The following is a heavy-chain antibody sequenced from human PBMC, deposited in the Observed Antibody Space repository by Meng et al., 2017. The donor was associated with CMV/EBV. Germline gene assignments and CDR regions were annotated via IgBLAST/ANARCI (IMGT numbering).Heavy chain of an antibody. CDR2: IKSKTDGGTT. J-gene: IGHJ3*02. CDR3: TTDEGMGAAQTDAIDI. Sequence: FSNAWMSWVRQAPGKGLEWVGSIKSKTDGGTTDYAANVKGRVTISRDDSKNTLYLQMNSLKTEDTAVYYCTTDEGMGAAQTDAIDIWGQETMVTVSS. D-gene: IGHD1-26*01. CDR1: FSNAW. V-gene: IGHV3-15*01.